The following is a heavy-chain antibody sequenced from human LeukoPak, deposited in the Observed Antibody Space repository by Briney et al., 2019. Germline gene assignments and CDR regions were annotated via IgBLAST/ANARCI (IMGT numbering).Heavy chain of an antibody. J-gene: IGHJ5*02. CDR1: GGSINSY. Sequence: KPSETLSLTCTVSGGSINSYWSWIRQPAGKGLEWIGRISGSGTITYNPALQSRLSISIDTSKSQFSLKLMSVTAADMAVYYCARDSGTTGEVKFDPWGQGTLVTVSS. D-gene: IGHD3-10*01. CDR2: ISGSGTI. CDR3: ARDSGTTGEVKFDP. V-gene: IGHV4-4*07.